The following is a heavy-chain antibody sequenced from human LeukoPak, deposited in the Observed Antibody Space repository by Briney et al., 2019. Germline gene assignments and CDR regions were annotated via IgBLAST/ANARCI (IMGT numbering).Heavy chain of an antibody. CDR3: AKAADSSSSYFDY. D-gene: IGHD6-13*01. CDR1: GFTFSNYA. J-gene: IGHJ4*02. CDR2: ISGSASST. V-gene: IGHV3-23*01. Sequence: GGSLRLSCAASGFTFSNYAMSWVRQAPGKGLEWVSAISGSASSTYHADSVKGRFTISRDNSKNTLYLQMNSLRAEDTAVYYCAKAADSSSSYFDYWGQGTLVTVSS.